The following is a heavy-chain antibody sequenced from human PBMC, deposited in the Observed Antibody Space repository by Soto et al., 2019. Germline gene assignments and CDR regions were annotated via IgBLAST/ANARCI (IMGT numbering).Heavy chain of an antibody. D-gene: IGHD5-18*01. J-gene: IGHJ6*02. Sequence: SETLSLTCAVYGGSSSAYYWTWIRQPPGTGLEWIGEINHSGSTNYNPSLKSRVTISVDTSKNQFSLKLTSVTAADTAVYYCACIFSGGYGYGFYYYGMDVWGQGTTVT. CDR3: ACIFSGGYGYGFYYYGMDV. CDR2: INHSGST. V-gene: IGHV4-34*01. CDR1: GGSSSAYY.